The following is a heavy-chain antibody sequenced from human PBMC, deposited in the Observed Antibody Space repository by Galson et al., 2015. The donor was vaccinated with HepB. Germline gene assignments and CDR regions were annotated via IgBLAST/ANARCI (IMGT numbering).Heavy chain of an antibody. CDR3: ARQMHYVSGSSFDY. J-gene: IGHJ4*02. V-gene: IGHV1-3*01. CDR2: FNAVSGTT. CDR1: GYTFPTYA. D-gene: IGHD3-10*01. Sequence: SVKVSCKASGYTFPTYAMHWVRQAPGQRLEWMGWFNAVSGTTKYSQRFQGGVTITRYTSASTAYMDLSSLRSEDTAVYYCARQMHYVSGSSFDYWGQGTLVTVSS.